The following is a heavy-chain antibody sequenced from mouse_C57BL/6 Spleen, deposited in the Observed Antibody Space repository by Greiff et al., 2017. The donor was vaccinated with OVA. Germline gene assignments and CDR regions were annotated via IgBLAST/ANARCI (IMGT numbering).Heavy chain of an antibody. J-gene: IGHJ1*03. CDR3: ARHEDYSNSWYFDV. CDR2: ISGGGGNT. V-gene: IGHV5-9*01. CDR1: GFTFSSYT. D-gene: IGHD2-5*01. Sequence: EVKLVESGGGLVKPGGSLKLSCAASGFTFSSYTMSWVRQTPEKRLEWVATISGGGGNTYYPDSVKGRFTISRDNAKNTLYLQMSSLRSEDTALYYCARHEDYSNSWYFDVWGTGTTVTVSS.